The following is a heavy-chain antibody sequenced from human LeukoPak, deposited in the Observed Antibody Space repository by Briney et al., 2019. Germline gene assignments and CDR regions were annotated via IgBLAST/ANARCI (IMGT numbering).Heavy chain of an antibody. J-gene: IGHJ4*02. D-gene: IGHD3-10*01. Sequence: ASVKVSCKASGGTFSSYAISWVRQAPGQGLEWMGGIIPIFGTANYAQKFQGRVTITADESTSTAYMELSSLRSEDTAVYYCARDRERQFPSRYYNGPKFDYWGQGTLVTVSS. CDR2: IIPIFGTA. V-gene: IGHV1-69*13. CDR3: ARDRERQFPSRYYNGPKFDY. CDR1: GGTFSSYA.